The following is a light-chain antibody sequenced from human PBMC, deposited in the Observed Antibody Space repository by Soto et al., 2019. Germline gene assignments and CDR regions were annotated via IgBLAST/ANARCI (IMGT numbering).Light chain of an antibody. Sequence: EIVLTQSPATLSLSPGERATLSCRASQSVSSYLAWYQQKPGQAPKLLIYEASHMATGISARFSGSGSGTDFTLTISSLEPEDVAIYYCQQRSDWPGLTFGGGTKVDIK. CDR2: EAS. CDR1: QSVSSY. J-gene: IGKJ4*01. V-gene: IGKV3-11*01. CDR3: QQRSDWPGLT.